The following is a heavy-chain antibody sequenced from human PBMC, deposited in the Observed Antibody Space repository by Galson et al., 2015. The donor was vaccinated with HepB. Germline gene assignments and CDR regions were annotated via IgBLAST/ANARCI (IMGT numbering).Heavy chain of an antibody. J-gene: IGHJ4*02. Sequence: SVKVSCKASGYTFTSYAMHWVRQAPGQRLEWMGWINAGNGNTKYSQKFQGRVTITRDTSASTAYMELSSLGSEDTAVYYCARGGFYDYGDERAFEVLPCYWGQGTLVTVSS. V-gene: IGHV1-3*01. D-gene: IGHD4-17*01. CDR2: INAGNGNT. CDR1: GYTFTSYA. CDR3: ARGGFYDYGDERAFEVLPCY.